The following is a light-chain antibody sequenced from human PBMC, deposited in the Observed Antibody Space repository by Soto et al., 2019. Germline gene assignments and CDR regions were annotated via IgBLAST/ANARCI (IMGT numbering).Light chain of an antibody. Sequence: QSALTQPASVSGSPGQSITISCTGTSSDVGGYNYVSWYQQHPGKAPKLMIYDVSNRLSGVSNRFSGSKSGNTASLTISGLRAEDEADYYCSSYTSSSTVVFGGGTQLTVL. CDR2: DVS. CDR3: SSYTSSSTVV. J-gene: IGLJ2*01. CDR1: SSDVGGYNY. V-gene: IGLV2-14*01.